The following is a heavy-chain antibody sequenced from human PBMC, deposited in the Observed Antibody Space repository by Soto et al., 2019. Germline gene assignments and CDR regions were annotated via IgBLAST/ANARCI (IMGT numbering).Heavy chain of an antibody. V-gene: IGHV4-34*01. CDR1: GGSFSGYY. Sequence: SETLSLTCAVYGGSFSGYYWSWIRQPPGKGLEWIGEINHSGSTNYNPSLKSRVTISVDTSKNQLSLKLSSVTAADTAVYYCARGRGYSYGSTFDYWGQGTLVTVS. CDR2: INHSGST. CDR3: ARGRGYSYGSTFDY. D-gene: IGHD5-18*01. J-gene: IGHJ4*02.